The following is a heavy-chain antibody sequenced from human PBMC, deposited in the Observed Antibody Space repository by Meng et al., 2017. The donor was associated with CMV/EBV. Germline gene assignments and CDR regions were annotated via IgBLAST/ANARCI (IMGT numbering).Heavy chain of an antibody. D-gene: IGHD4-23*01. V-gene: IGHV3-15*01. CDR2: IKSKFDGETT. CDR3: TTDRPRSGGKTHDY. CDR1: GSGFIFSNLW. Sequence: EVQLVESGXGLVKTGGSLRLSCTGSGSGFIFSNLWINWVRQASGKGLEWVGRIKSKFDGETTDYAAPVKGRFTISRDDSRNTLYLYMNSLKTEDTAVYYCTTDRPRSGGKTHDYWGQGTLVTVSS. J-gene: IGHJ4*02.